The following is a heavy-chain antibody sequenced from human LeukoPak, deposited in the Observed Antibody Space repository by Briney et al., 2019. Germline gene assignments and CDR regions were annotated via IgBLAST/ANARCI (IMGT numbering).Heavy chain of an antibody. CDR3: AKGVSSWSMYGMDV. J-gene: IGHJ6*02. D-gene: IGHD6-13*01. CDR1: GFTFSAYA. Sequence: GGSLRLSCAVSGFTFSAYAMSWVRQAPGKGLEGVSAISDSGGSTYYADSVKGRFTISRDNSKNTLYLQMNSLRAEDTAVYYCAKGVSSWSMYGMDVWGQGTTVTVSS. CDR2: ISDSGGST. V-gene: IGHV3-23*01.